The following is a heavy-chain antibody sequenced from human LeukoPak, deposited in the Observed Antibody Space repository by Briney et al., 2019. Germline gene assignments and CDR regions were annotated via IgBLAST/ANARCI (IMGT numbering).Heavy chain of an antibody. V-gene: IGHV3-23*01. Sequence: GSLRLSCGTSGITFKNHGIERVRQASGEGLEWGSAFYCRDGRTYYADSVKGRFTISRDNSKNTLYLQMNSLRAEDTAVYYCASDIVATIAINGRAAFDIWGQGTMVTVSS. J-gene: IGHJ3*02. D-gene: IGHD5-12*01. CDR1: GITFKNHG. CDR3: ASDIVATIAINGRAAFDI. CDR2: FYCRDGRT.